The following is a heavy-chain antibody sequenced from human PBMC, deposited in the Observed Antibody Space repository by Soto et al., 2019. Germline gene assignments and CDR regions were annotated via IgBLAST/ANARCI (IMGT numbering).Heavy chain of an antibody. V-gene: IGHV4-59*01. Sequence: SETLSLTCTVSGGSISSYYWSWIWQPPGKGLEWIGYIYYSGSTNYNPSLKSRVTISVDTSKNQFSLKLSSVTAADTAVYYCARDRHSSAPGGYFVFDYWGPGTRFPVSS. CDR1: GGSISSYY. CDR2: IYYSGST. D-gene: IGHD5-12*01. J-gene: IGHJ4*02. CDR3: ARDRHSSAPGGYFVFDY.